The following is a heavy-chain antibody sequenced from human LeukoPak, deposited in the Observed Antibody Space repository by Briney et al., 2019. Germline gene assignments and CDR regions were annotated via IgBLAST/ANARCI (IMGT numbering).Heavy chain of an antibody. CDR2: IYYSGST. V-gene: IGHV4-59*01. CDR1: GGSISSYY. CDR3: ASEYCSSATCRFDY. D-gene: IGHD2-2*01. J-gene: IGHJ4*02. Sequence: SETLSLTCTVSGGSISSYYWSWIRQPPGKGLEWIGYIYYSGSTNYNPSLKSRVTISVDTSKNQFSLKLSSVTAADTAVYYCASEYCSSATCRFDYWGQRTLVTVSS.